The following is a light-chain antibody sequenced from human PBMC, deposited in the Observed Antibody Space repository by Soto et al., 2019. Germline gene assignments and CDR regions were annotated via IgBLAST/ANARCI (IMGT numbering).Light chain of an antibody. V-gene: IGKV1-39*01. J-gene: IGKJ1*01. CDR1: QSISSY. Sequence: GERVSITCRASQSISSYLNWYQQRPGKAPKLLIYAASTLQSGVPSRFSGSGSGTDFTLTISSLQPEDFATYYCLQDYSYPRTFGQGTKVDIK. CDR2: AAS. CDR3: LQDYSYPRT.